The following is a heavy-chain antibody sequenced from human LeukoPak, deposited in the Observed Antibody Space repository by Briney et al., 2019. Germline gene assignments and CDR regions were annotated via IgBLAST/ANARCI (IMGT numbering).Heavy chain of an antibody. CDR2: MNPNSGNT. Sequence: ASVKVSCKASGYTFTSYDINWVRQATGQGLEWMGWMNPNSGNTGYAQKFQGRVTITRNTSISTAYMELSSLRSEDTAVYYCAKDRLGVGAAYNWFDPWGQGTLVTVSS. V-gene: IGHV1-8*03. J-gene: IGHJ5*02. CDR3: AKDRLGVGAAYNWFDP. D-gene: IGHD1-26*01. CDR1: GYTFTSYD.